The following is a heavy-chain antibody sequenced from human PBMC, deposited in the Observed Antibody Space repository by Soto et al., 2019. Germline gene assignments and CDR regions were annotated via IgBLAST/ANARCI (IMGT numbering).Heavy chain of an antibody. D-gene: IGHD3-22*01. V-gene: IGHV3-74*03. CDR1: GFTFSSYW. Sequence: EVQLVESGGGLVQPGGSLRLSCAASGFTFSSYWMHWVRQSPGKGLVWVSQIDSDGRSTTYADTVKGRFTVSRDNAKNKLFLQMNSLRAEDTAVYYSVRDYDSSGFYSGHWGQGTLVTVSS. CDR3: VRDYDSSGFYSGH. CDR2: IDSDGRST. J-gene: IGHJ4*02.